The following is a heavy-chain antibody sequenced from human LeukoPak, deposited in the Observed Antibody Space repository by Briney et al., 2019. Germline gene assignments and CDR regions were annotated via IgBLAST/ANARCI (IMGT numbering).Heavy chain of an antibody. CDR1: GGSISSYY. CDR2: IYYSGST. J-gene: IGHJ6*03. V-gene: IGHV4-59*01. CDR3: ARGYYDILTGSVYYYMDA. D-gene: IGHD3-9*01. Sequence: SETLSLTCTVSGGSISSYYWSWIRQPPGKGLEWIGYIYYSGSTNYNPSLKSRVTISVDTSKNQFSLKLSSVTAADTAVYYCARGYYDILTGSVYYYMDAWGKGTTVTVSS.